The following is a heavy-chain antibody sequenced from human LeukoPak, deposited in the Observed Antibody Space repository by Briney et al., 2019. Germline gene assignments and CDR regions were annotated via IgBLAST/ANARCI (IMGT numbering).Heavy chain of an antibody. CDR3: ARDVEWLYYFDY. CDR2: INPNSGGT. CDR1: GYTFTGYH. J-gene: IGHJ4*02. Sequence: ASVKVSCKASGYTFTGYHMHWVRQAPGQGLEWMGWINPNSGGTNYAQKFQGRVTKTRDTSISTAYMELSRLRSDDTAVYYCARDVEWLYYFDYWGQGTLVTVSS. V-gene: IGHV1-2*02. D-gene: IGHD5-12*01.